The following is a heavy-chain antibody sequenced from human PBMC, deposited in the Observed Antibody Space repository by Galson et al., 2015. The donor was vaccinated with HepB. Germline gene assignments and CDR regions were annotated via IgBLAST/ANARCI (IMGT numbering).Heavy chain of an antibody. Sequence: SVKVSCKASGYTFSTYSMHWVRQAPGQGLEWMGWINPGNGKTEFSRKLQGRVTITRDTSARTAYTYLSSLRSDDTAVYYCARGGHRIDLAVSLVRSFYFDYWGQGTQVSVSS. V-gene: IGHV1-3*01. CDR1: GYTFSTYS. CDR3: ARGGHRIDLAVSLVRSFYFDY. D-gene: IGHD3-3*02. CDR2: INPGNGKT. J-gene: IGHJ4*02.